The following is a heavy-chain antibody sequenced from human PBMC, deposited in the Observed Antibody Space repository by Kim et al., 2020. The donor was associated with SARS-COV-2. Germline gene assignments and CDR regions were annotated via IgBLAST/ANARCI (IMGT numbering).Heavy chain of an antibody. J-gene: IGHJ4*02. D-gene: IGHD4-17*01. CDR2: IYYSGST. CDR1: GGSISSSSYY. Sequence: SETLSLTCTVSGGSISSSSYYWGWIRQPPGKGLEWIGSIYYSGSTYYNPSLKSRVTISVATSKNQFSLKLSSVTAADTAVYYCARRVAYGPEFDYWGQGTLVTVSS. V-gene: IGHV4-39*01. CDR3: ARRVAYGPEFDY.